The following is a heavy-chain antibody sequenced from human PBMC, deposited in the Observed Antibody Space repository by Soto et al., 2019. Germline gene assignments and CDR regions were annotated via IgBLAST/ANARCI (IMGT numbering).Heavy chain of an antibody. J-gene: IGHJ3*02. CDR2: ISAYNGNT. CDR3: AREEAMVTWNAFDI. CDR1: GYTFTSYG. D-gene: IGHD5-18*01. V-gene: IGHV1-18*01. Sequence: ASVKVSFKASGYTFTSYGISWVRQAPGQGLEWMGWISAYNGNTNYAQKLQGRVTMTTDTSTSTAYMELRSLRSDDTAVYYCAREEAMVTWNAFDIWGQGTTVTVSS.